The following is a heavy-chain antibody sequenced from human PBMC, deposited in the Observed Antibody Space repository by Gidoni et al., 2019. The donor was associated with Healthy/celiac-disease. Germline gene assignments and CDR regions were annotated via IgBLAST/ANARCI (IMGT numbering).Heavy chain of an antibody. CDR3: ARDRLDDYGDYYYGMDV. D-gene: IGHD4-17*01. CDR2: IIPIFGTA. Sequence: QVQLVQSGAEVKKPGSSVKVSCKASGCTFSSYAISWVRQAPGQGLEWMGGIIPIFGTANYAQKFQGRVTITADESTSTAYMELSSLRSEDTAVYYCARDRLDDYGDYYYGMDVWGQGTTVTVSS. CDR1: GCTFSSYA. J-gene: IGHJ6*02. V-gene: IGHV1-69*01.